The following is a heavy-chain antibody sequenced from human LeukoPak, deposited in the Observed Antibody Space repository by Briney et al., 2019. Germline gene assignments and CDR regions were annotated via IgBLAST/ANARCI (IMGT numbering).Heavy chain of an antibody. Sequence: SETLSLTCAVYGGSFSGYYWSWIRQPPGKGLEWIGEINHSGSTNYNPSLKSRVTISVDTSKNQFSLKLSSVTAADTAVYYCARGTRIAVAHWYFDLWGRGNLVTVSS. D-gene: IGHD6-19*01. CDR2: INHSGST. J-gene: IGHJ2*01. CDR3: ARGTRIAVAHWYFDL. V-gene: IGHV4-34*01. CDR1: GGSFSGYY.